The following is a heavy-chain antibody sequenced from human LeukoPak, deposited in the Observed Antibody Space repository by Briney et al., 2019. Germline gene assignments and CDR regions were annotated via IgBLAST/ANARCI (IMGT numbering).Heavy chain of an antibody. D-gene: IGHD1-1*01. Sequence: SETLSLTCTVSGGSISSSRHYWGWIRQPPGKGLEWIGNILYSGSTNYNPSLKSRVTISVDTSKNQFSLKLSSVTAPDTAVYYCVRHGTQKYVADYWGQGTLVTVSS. CDR1: GGSISSSRHY. CDR2: ILYSGST. J-gene: IGHJ4*02. CDR3: VRHGTQKYVADY. V-gene: IGHV4-39*01.